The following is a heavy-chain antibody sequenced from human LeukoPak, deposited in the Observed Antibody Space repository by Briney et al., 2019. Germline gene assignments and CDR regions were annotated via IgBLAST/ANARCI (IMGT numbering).Heavy chain of an antibody. CDR3: ARDVDGSLDY. CDR1: GFTFSSYW. J-gene: IGHJ4*02. CDR2: IKEDESAK. Sequence: PGGSLRLSCAASGFTFSSYWMAWVRQAPRKGLEWVANIKEDESAKHQADSVKGRFTISRDNAQNSVYLQMSSLRGEDTAVYYCARDVDGSLDYWGQGTLVTVSS. V-gene: IGHV3-7*01. D-gene: IGHD1-26*01.